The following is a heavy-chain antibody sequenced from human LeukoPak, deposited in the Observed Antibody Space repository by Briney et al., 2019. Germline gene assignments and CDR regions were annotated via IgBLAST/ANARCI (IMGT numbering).Heavy chain of an antibody. CDR2: IYTSGST. CDR3: ARHLSIFGVVITIDAFDI. Sequence: PSETLSLTCTVSGGSISSGSYYWSWIRQPAGKGLEWIGRIYTSGSTNYNPSLKSRVTISVDTSKNQFSLKLSSVTAADTAVYYCARHLSIFGVVITIDAFDIWGQGTMVTVSS. J-gene: IGHJ3*02. V-gene: IGHV4-61*02. CDR1: GGSISSGSYY. D-gene: IGHD3-3*01.